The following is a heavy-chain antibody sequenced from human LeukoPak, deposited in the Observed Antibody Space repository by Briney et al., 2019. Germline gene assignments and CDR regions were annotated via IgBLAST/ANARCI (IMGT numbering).Heavy chain of an antibody. Sequence: GRSLRLSCAASGFTFSSYAMHWVRQAPGKGLEWVAVISYDGSNKYYADSVKGRFTISRDNSKNTLYLQMNSLRAEDTAVYYCARGSSSWYPNWFDPWGQGTLVTVSS. CDR3: ARGSSSWYPNWFDP. CDR2: ISYDGSNK. D-gene: IGHD6-13*01. V-gene: IGHV3-30*04. J-gene: IGHJ5*02. CDR1: GFTFSSYA.